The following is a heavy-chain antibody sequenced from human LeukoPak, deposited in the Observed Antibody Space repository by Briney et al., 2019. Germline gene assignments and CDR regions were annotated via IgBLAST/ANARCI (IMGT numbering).Heavy chain of an antibody. V-gene: IGHV3-30*02. CDR2: IQSDRSNE. D-gene: IGHD2-8*01. CDR1: RFTFSGYG. J-gene: IGHJ6*03. Sequence: GGSLRLSCAASRFTFSGYGMHWVRQAPGKGLEWVAYIQSDRSNEQYADSVRGRFSISRDSSKNILYLQMNSLRAEDTAVYYCAKDRCSNGIGCYYYYMDVWGKGTTVTISS. CDR3: AKDRCSNGIGCYYYYMDV.